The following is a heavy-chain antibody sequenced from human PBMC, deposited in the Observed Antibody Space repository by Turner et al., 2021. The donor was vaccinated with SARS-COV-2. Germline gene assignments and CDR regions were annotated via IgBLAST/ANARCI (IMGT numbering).Heavy chain of an antibody. Sequence: QVELQESGPGLVKPSETLSLTSSVSVDSIRSYYWDWIRQTPGKGLEWIGYIYDSGRTDYNPSLMSRVTISVDTSKRQFSLKLSSVTAADTAMYYCARRKGRDGYNSFDSWGQGTLVTVSS. CDR1: VDSIRSYY. CDR3: ARRKGRDGYNSFDS. V-gene: IGHV4-59*08. J-gene: IGHJ4*02. CDR2: IYDSGRT. D-gene: IGHD5-12*01.